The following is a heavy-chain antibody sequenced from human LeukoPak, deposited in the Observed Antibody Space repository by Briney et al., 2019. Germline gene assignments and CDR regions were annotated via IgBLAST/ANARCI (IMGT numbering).Heavy chain of an antibody. Sequence: GGSLRLSCAASGFSLSSYWMTWVRQAPGKGLEWVANIKQDGSEKNYVDSVKGRFTISRDNSKNTLYLQMNSLRAEDTALYYCAKDGYTEWLGLYYFDYWGQGTLVTVSS. V-gene: IGHV3-7*03. J-gene: IGHJ4*02. CDR2: IKQDGSEK. CDR3: AKDGYTEWLGLYYFDY. D-gene: IGHD6-19*01. CDR1: GFSLSSYW.